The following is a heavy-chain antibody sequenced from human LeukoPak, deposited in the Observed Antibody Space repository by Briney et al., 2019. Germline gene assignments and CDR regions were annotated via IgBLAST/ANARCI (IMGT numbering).Heavy chain of an antibody. CDR3: ARILMARPGYYYYYYMDV. D-gene: IGHD1-14*01. Sequence: SETLSLTCAVYGGSFSGYYWSWIRQPPGKGLEWIGEINHSGSTNYNPSLKSRVTISVDTSKNQFSLKLSSVTAADTAVYYCARILMARPGYYYYYYMDVWGKGTTVTVSS. CDR2: INHSGST. V-gene: IGHV4-34*01. J-gene: IGHJ6*03. CDR1: GGSFSGYY.